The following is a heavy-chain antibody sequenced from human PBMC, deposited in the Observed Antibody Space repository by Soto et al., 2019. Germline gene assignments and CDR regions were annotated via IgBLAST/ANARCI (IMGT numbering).Heavy chain of an antibody. CDR1: GGSISSGDYY. Sequence: PSETLSLTCTVSGGSISSGDYYWSWIRQPPGKGLEWIGYIYYSGSTYYNPSLKSRVTISVDTSKNQFSLKLSSVTAADTAVYYCARGAELSRYNRNEGWFDPWGQGTLVTVSS. CDR2: IYYSGST. V-gene: IGHV4-30-4*01. D-gene: IGHD1-20*01. J-gene: IGHJ5*02. CDR3: ARGAELSRYNRNEGWFDP.